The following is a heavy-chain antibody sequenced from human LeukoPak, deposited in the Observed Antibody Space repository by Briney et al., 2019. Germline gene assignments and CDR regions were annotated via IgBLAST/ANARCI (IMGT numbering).Heavy chain of an antibody. CDR3: AREVMVGATAA. J-gene: IGHJ5*02. Sequence: SETLSLTCTVSGASISSGSYYGSWIRQPPGKGLEWIGRIHNSGTTKYDPSLKSRVTISIDTSKNQFSLRLSSVTAADTAVYYCAREVMVGATAAWGQGTLVTVSS. D-gene: IGHD1-26*01. CDR2: IHNSGTT. V-gene: IGHV4-61*02. CDR1: GASISSGSYY.